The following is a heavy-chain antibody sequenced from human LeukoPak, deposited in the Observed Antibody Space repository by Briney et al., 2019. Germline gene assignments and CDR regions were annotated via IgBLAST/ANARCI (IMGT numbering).Heavy chain of an antibody. D-gene: IGHD3-10*01. CDR2: MYSSGST. CDR3: ARPAAPGTFYYYMDV. J-gene: IGHJ6*03. V-gene: IGHV4-39*01. Sequence: PSETLSLTCTVSGGSISSSNYYWGWIRQPPRKGLEWIGTMYSSGSTYHNPSLKSRVTMSVDTSKNQFSLRLSSVTAADTAVYYCARPAAPGTFYYYMDVWGKGTTVTVCS. CDR1: GGSISSSNYY.